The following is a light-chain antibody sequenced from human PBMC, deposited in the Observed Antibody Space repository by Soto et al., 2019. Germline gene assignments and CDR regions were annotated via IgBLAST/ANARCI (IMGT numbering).Light chain of an antibody. CDR1: QSISSY. CDR3: QQSSSNPLT. J-gene: IGKJ4*01. V-gene: IGKV1-39*01. CDR2: SAS. Sequence: DIQITQSPSSLSASVGDRVTITCRASQSISSYLNWYQQKPGKAPNLLIYSASSLHSGVPSRFSGSGSGTDFTLIISSLQPEDFATYYCQQSSSNPLTFGGGTKVDIK.